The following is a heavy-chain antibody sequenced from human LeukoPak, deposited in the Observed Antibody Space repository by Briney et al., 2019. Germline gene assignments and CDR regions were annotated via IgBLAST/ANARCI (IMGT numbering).Heavy chain of an antibody. J-gene: IGHJ4*02. CDR2: ISNDGNSK. D-gene: IGHD4-11*01. CDR1: GFTLSENN. V-gene: IGHV3-30*18. Sequence: HPGMSLRLSCAASGFTLSENNVHWVRQAPGKGLEWVALISNDGNSKDYADSVKGRFTLSGDNSKTTVYLQMNSLRAEDTAVYYCAKDRSDYSNYALGVLDYWGQGTLVTVSS. CDR3: AKDRSDYSNYALGVLDY.